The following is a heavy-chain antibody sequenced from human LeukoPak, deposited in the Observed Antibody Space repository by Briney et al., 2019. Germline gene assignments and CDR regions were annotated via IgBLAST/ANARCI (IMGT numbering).Heavy chain of an antibody. D-gene: IGHD1-14*01. CDR1: GFTVSNNY. V-gene: IGHV3-66*04. Sequence: GGSLRLSCAASGFTVSNNYMSWVRQAPGKGLEWVSVIYAGGNTFYADSVKGRFTLFRDNSKNTLFLQMNSLRAEDTAVYYCARLNLDGTVTNAFDLWGQGTMVTVS. CDR2: IYAGGNT. CDR3: ARLNLDGTVTNAFDL. J-gene: IGHJ3*01.